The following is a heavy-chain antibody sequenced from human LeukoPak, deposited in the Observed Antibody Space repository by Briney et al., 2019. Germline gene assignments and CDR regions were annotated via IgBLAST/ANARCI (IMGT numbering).Heavy chain of an antibody. CDR2: IYPGDSNS. D-gene: IGHD3-10*01. J-gene: IGHJ4*02. Sequence: GESLKISCKGSGYSFTNYWIGWVRQVPGKGLERMGFIYPGDSNSRYSPSFQGQVTISVDKSISTAYVQWSSLKASDTAMYYCARHYYYGSGTYSYFDYWGQGTLVTVSS. V-gene: IGHV5-51*01. CDR3: ARHYYYGSGTYSYFDY. CDR1: GYSFTNYW.